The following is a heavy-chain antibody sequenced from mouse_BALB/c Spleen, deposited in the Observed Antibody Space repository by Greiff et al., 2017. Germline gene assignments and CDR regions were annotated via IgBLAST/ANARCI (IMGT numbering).Heavy chain of an antibody. Sequence: VQLQQSGPELVKPGASVKVSCKASGYSFTDYNMYWVQQSHGKSLEWIGYIDPYNGGTSYNQKFKGKATLTVDKSSSTSFMHLNNLTSEDSAVYSSARSYDGYVGYAMDYWGQGTAVTVSS. CDR2: IDPYNGGT. J-gene: IGHJ4*01. V-gene: IGHV1S135*01. CDR3: ARSYDGYVGYAMDY. D-gene: IGHD1-2*01. CDR1: GYSFTDYN.